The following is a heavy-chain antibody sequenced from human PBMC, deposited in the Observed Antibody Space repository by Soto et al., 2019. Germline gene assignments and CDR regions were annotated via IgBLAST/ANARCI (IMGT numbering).Heavy chain of an antibody. CDR3: ARDVTSSGDYYLNPFGFDP. J-gene: IGHJ5*02. V-gene: IGHV3-21*01. Sequence: EVQLVESGGGLVKPGGSLRLSCAASGFTFSSYSMNWVRQAPGKGLEWVSSISTSSSYIYYADSVKGRFTISRDNAKNSLYLQMNSLRAEDTAVYYCARDVTSSGDYYLNPFGFDPWGQGTLVTVSS. CDR1: GFTFSSYS. D-gene: IGHD3-22*01. CDR2: ISTSSSYI.